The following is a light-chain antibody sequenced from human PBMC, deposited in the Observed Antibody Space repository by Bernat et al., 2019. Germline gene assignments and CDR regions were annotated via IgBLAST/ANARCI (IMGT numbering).Light chain of an antibody. Sequence: QSALTHPPSASGSPGQSVTISCTGTSSDVGGYNFVSWYQQHPGKAPKLIIYDVDKRPSGVPDRFSGSKSGNTASLTVSGLQAEDEAIYYCSSYAGCNTYVFGTGTKVTVL. CDR3: SSYAGCNTYV. CDR1: SSDVGGYNF. V-gene: IGLV2-8*01. J-gene: IGLJ1*01. CDR2: DVD.